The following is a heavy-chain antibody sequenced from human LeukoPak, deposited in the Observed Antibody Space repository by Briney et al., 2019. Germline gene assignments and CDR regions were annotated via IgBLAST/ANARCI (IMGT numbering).Heavy chain of an antibody. CDR2: IYYSGST. D-gene: IGHD3-16*01. CDR3: ARHDLGVADAFDI. CDR1: GGSISSRSYY. J-gene: IGHJ3*02. Sequence: PSETLSLTCTVSGGSISSRSYYWGWIRQPPGKGLEWIGSIYYSGSTYYNPSLKSRVTISVDTSKNQFSLKLSSVTAADTAVYYCARHDLGVADAFDIWGQGTMVTVTS. V-gene: IGHV4-39*01.